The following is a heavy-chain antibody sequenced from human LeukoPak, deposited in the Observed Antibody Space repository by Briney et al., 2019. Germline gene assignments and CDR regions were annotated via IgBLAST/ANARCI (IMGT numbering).Heavy chain of an antibody. D-gene: IGHD2-2*01. CDR2: ISGTGTTT. V-gene: IGHV3-23*01. Sequence: GGSLRLSCAASGFTFSSYAMSWVRQAPGKGLEWVSTISGTGTTTYSADSVKGRFTISRDNSKNTLYLQMNSLRAEDTAVYYCAKGGGSATSCYAPPCAFDLWGQGTKVTVSS. J-gene: IGHJ3*01. CDR1: GFTFSSYA. CDR3: AKGGGSATSCYAPPCAFDL.